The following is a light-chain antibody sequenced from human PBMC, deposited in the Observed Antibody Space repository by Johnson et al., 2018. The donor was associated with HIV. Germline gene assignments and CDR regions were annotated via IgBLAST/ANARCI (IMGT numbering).Light chain of an antibody. V-gene: IGLV1-51*01. Sequence: QSVLTQPPSVSAAPGQKVTISCSGSSSNIGNSYVSWYQQLPGTAPKLLIYDNNKRPSEIPDRFSGSKSGTSATLGITGLQTGDETDYYCGSWDSSLSAFVFGTATKVPVL. CDR3: GSWDSSLSAFV. CDR2: DNN. J-gene: IGLJ1*01. CDR1: SSNIGNSY.